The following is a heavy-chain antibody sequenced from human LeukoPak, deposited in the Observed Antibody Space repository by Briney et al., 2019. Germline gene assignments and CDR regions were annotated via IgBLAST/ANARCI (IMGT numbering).Heavy chain of an antibody. CDR1: GFTFRDYH. V-gene: IGHV3-11*04. D-gene: IGHD1-26*01. CDR3: ARLIQVRPSVMWDQYFYYYMDV. CDR2: ISSGRDTI. Sequence: PGGSLRLSCAASGFTFRDYHMTWIRQAPGKGLEWVSYISSGRDTIYYANSVKGRFTISRDNTLNSLFLQMNSLGAEDTAVYFCARLIQVRPSVMWDQYFYYYMDVWGDGTTVTVSS. J-gene: IGHJ6*03.